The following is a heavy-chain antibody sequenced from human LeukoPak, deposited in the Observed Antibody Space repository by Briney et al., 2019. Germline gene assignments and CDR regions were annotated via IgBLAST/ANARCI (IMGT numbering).Heavy chain of an antibody. CDR3: ARAYYDFWSGYYSVSSYYYMDV. D-gene: IGHD3-3*01. CDR2: IYYSGST. CDR1: GGSISSYY. V-gene: IGHV4-59*01. J-gene: IGHJ6*03. Sequence: PSETLSLTCTVSGGSISSYYWSWIRQPPGKGLEWIGYIYYSGSTNYNPSLESRVTISVDTSKNQFSLKLSSVTAADTAVYYCARAYYDFWSGYYSVSSYYYMDVWGKGTTVTVSS.